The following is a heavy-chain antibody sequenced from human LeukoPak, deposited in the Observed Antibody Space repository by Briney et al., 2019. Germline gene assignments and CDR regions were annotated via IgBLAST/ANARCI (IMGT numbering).Heavy chain of an antibody. CDR3: ARRLEYSGSKGVFDY. V-gene: IGHV3-66*01. D-gene: IGHD1-26*01. J-gene: IGHJ4*02. Sequence: HPGGSLRLSCAASGLTVTSNYMTWVRQAPGKGLEWVAIIYSGGYTDYADSVKGRFTISRDNSKNTLYLQMNSLRAEDTAVYYCARRLEYSGSKGVFDYWGQGTLVTVSS. CDR1: GLTVTSNY. CDR2: IYSGGYT.